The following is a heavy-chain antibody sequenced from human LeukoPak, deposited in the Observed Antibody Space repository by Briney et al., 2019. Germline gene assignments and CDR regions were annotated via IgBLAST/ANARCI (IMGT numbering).Heavy chain of an antibody. J-gene: IGHJ4*02. D-gene: IGHD3-3*01. CDR1: GFTFSSYH. V-gene: IGHV3-23*01. CDR3: AKGVRGYDFWSGYYPFDY. Sequence: GGSLRLSCAASGFTFSSYHMSWLRQAPGKGLEWVSAISGSCGSTYYANSVKGRFTISRDNSKNTLYLQMNSLRAEDTAVYYCAKGVRGYDFWSGYYPFDYWGQGTPVTVSS. CDR2: ISGSCGST.